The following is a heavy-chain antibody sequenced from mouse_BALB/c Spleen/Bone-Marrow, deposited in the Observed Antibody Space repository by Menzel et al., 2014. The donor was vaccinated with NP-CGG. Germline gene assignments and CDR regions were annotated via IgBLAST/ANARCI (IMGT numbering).Heavy chain of an antibody. CDR1: GDSITSGY. CDR3: ATYDGYYFDY. Sequence: DVHLVESGPSLVKPSQPLSLPCSVTGDSITSGYWNWIRKFPGNKLEYMGYISYSGSTYYSPSLKSRISITRDTSKNXYYLQLNSVTTEDTATYDCATYDGYYFDYWGQGTTLTVSS. D-gene: IGHD2-3*01. J-gene: IGHJ2*01. CDR2: ISYSGST. V-gene: IGHV3-8*02.